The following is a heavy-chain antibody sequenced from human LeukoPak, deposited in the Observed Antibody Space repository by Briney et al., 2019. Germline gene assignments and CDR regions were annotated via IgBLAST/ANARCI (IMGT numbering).Heavy chain of an antibody. CDR2: IYYSGTT. V-gene: IGHV4-59*08. CDR3: ARHGGYSFRYYYYGMDV. D-gene: IGHD5-18*01. J-gene: IGHJ6*02. Sequence: PSETLSLTCTVSGGSISSYYWSWIRQPPGKGLEWIGYIYYSGTTNYNPSLKSRATISVDTSKNQFSLKLSSVTAADTAVYYCARHGGYSFRYYYYGMDVWGQGTTVTVSS. CDR1: GGSISSYY.